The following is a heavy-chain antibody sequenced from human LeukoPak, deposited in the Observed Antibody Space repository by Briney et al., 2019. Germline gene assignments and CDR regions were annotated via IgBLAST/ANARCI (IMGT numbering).Heavy chain of an antibody. CDR3: AKVPITGDRGDY. CDR1: GFTFSSYA. D-gene: IGHD7-27*01. Sequence: GGSLRLSCAASGFTFSSYARSWVRQAPGKGLEWVSVIYSGGSTYYADSVKGRFTISRDNSKNTLYLQMNSLRAEDTAVYYCAKVPITGDRGDYWGQGTLVTVSS. CDR2: IYSGGST. J-gene: IGHJ4*02. V-gene: IGHV3-23*03.